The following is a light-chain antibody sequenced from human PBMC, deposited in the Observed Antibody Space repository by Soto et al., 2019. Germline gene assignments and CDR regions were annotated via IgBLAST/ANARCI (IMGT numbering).Light chain of an antibody. CDR2: KAS. J-gene: IGKJ1*01. Sequence: DIPMTQSPSTLSASVGDRVTITCRASQSISSWLAWDQQKPGKAPKLLIYKASSLESGVPSRFSGSGSGTEFTLTISSLQPDDFATYYCQQYNSYSWTFGQGTKVEIK. CDR3: QQYNSYSWT. CDR1: QSISSW. V-gene: IGKV1-5*03.